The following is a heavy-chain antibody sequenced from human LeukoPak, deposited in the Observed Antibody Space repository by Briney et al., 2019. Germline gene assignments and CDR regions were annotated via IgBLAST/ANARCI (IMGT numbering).Heavy chain of an antibody. CDR2: IYYSGST. Sequence: SETLSLTCTVSGGSISSDYWNWIRQPPGKGLEWIGYIYYSGSTNYNPSLKSRVAISVDTSKNQFSLKLNSVTAADTAVYYCARDSTIISSSWLNWFDPWGQGTLVTVSS. D-gene: IGHD6-13*01. V-gene: IGHV4-59*01. CDR3: ARDSTIISSSWLNWFDP. J-gene: IGHJ5*02. CDR1: GGSISSDY.